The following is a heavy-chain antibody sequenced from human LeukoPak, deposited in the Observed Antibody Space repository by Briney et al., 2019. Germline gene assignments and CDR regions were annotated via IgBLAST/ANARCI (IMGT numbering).Heavy chain of an antibody. V-gene: IGHV3-23*01. D-gene: IGHD3-10*02. CDR2: ISVSGGST. J-gene: IGHJ6*03. CDR3: AKEELRRITMWGYMDV. CDR1: GFTFSTYA. Sequence: GGSLRLSCATSGFTFSTYAMNWVRQAPGKGLEWVSVISVSGGSTYYADSVKGRFTISRDNSKNTLYLQMNSLSAEDTAFYYCAKEELRRITMWGYMDVWGKGTTVTISS.